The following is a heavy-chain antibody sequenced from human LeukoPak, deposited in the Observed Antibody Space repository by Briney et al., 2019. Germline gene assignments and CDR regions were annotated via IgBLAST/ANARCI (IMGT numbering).Heavy chain of an antibody. J-gene: IGHJ4*02. CDR3: AKDPGWDRLHWLDY. CDR2: ISHDGSNK. Sequence: GGSLRLSCAASGFTFSSYGMHSVRQAPGKGLERVAVISHDGSNKYYADSVKGRFTISRDNSKNTLYLQMNSLRTEDTVVYYCAKDPGWDRLHWLDYWGQGTLVTVSS. CDR1: GFTFSSYG. D-gene: IGHD1-26*01. V-gene: IGHV3-30*18.